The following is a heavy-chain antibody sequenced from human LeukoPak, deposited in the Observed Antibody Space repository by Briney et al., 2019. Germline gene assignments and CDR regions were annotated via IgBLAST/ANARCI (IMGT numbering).Heavy chain of an antibody. V-gene: IGHV3-21*01. CDR3: VRGGTYCDSTCKGADY. Sequence: GGSLRLSCVASGFPFSSYWMTWVRQAPGKGLEWVSAIDSSTTRIYYANSVRGRFTISRDNAKNSLDLQMNSLRAEDTAVYYCVRGGTYCDSTCKGADYWGQGTLVAVSS. D-gene: IGHD2/OR15-2a*01. J-gene: IGHJ4*02. CDR2: IDSSTTRI. CDR1: GFPFSSYW.